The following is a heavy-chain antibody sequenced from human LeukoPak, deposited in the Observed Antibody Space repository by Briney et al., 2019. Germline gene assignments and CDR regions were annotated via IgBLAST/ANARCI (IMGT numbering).Heavy chain of an antibody. CDR2: IHYSGST. J-gene: IGHJ4*02. D-gene: IGHD1-26*01. CDR3: ARDYSEGWELRRSYFDY. V-gene: IGHV4-59*01. CDR1: GGSMCSSF. Sequence: TSETLSLTCSVYGGSMCSSFWTWIRQPPGKGLEYIGHIHYSGSTNYNPSLKSRVTISIDTSKKQFSLRLHSVAAADTAVYFCARDYSEGWELRRSYFDYWGQGALVTVSS.